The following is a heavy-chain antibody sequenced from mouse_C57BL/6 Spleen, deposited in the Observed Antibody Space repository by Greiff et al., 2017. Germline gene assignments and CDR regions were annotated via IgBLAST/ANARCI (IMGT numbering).Heavy chain of an antibody. V-gene: IGHV1-42*01. CDR2: INPSTGGT. CDR1: GYSFTGYY. Sequence: VQLKESGPELVKPGASVKISCKASGYSFTGYYMNWVKQSPEKSLEWIGEINPSTGGTTYNQKFKAKATLTVDKSSSTAYMQLKSLTSEDSAVYYCARSDYDWFAYWGQGTLVTVSA. D-gene: IGHD2-4*01. CDR3: ARSDYDWFAY. J-gene: IGHJ3*01.